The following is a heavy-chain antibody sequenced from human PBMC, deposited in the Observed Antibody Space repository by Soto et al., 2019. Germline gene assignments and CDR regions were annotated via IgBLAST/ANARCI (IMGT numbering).Heavy chain of an antibody. CDR2: IYSGGST. D-gene: IGHD2-15*01. Sequence: EVQLVESGGGLIQPGGSLRLSCAASGFTVSSSYITWVRQAPGKGLEWISVIYSGGSTYYADSVKGRFTISRDISENTLYLQMNSLKVEDTSVYYWARRRGHGNDGGSCSGPLDYWGQGTLVTVSS. CDR3: ARRRGHGNDGGSCSGPLDY. CDR1: GFTVSSSY. J-gene: IGHJ4*02. V-gene: IGHV3-53*01.